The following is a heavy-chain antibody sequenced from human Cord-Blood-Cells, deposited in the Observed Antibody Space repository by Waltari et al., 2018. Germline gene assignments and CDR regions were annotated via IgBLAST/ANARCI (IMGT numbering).Heavy chain of an antibody. CDR2: IYYSGST. V-gene: IGHV4-39*01. Sequence: QLQLQESGPGLVKPSETLSLTCTVSGGSISSSSYYWGWIRQPPGKGLEWIGSIYYSGSTYYNPSLKSRVTISVDTSKNQFSLKLSSVTAADTAVYYCARRQLELAFDIWGQGTMVTVSS. CDR3: ARRQLELAFDI. D-gene: IGHD1-1*01. CDR1: GGSISSSSYY. J-gene: IGHJ3*02.